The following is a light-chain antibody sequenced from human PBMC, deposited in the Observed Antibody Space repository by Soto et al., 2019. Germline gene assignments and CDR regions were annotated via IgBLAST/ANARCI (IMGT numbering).Light chain of an antibody. Sequence: DIVVRQSPLSVPVTPGEPASISCRSSQSLLHSNGYNYLDWYLQKPGQSPQLLIYLGSNRASGVPDRFSGSGSGTDFTLTVSRLEPEDFALYYCQQYGNSPITFGQGTRLEIK. CDR1: QSLLHSNGYNY. CDR2: LGS. CDR3: QQYGNSPIT. V-gene: IGKV2-28*01. J-gene: IGKJ5*01.